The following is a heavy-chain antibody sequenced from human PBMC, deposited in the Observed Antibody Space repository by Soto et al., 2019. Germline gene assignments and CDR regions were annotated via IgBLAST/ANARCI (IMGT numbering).Heavy chain of an antibody. CDR3: AGSTRGFSYGEIDY. D-gene: IGHD5-18*01. J-gene: IGHJ4*02. CDR1: GFTFSSHS. Sequence: PGGSLRLSCAVSGFTFSSHSMNWVRQAPGKGLEWVSSSTTSSESKYYTDSVKGRFTLSRDNATNSLYLQMNSLRAEDTAVYYWAGSTRGFSYGEIDYWGRGTLVTVSS. CDR2: STTSSESK. V-gene: IGHV3-21*01.